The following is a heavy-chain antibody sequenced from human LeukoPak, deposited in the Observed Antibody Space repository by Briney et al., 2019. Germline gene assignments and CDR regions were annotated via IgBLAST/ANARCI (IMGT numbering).Heavy chain of an antibody. V-gene: IGHV3-30*01. J-gene: IGHJ4*02. Sequence: GRSLRLSCAASGFTFSTYAMHWVRQTPGKGLEWVAVISYDGSNKYYADSVKGRFTISRDNSKNTLYLQMNSLRAEDTAVYYSAREEFFGDWGRGTLVIVSS. CDR3: AREEFFGD. D-gene: IGHD3-10*01. CDR1: GFTFSTYA. CDR2: ISYDGSNK.